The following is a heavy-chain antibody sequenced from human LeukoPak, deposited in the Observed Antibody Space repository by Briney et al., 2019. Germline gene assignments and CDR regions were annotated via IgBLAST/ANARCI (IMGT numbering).Heavy chain of an antibody. J-gene: IGHJ4*02. CDR1: GDSISSSSYY. CDR3: ARDKVDSSSGTFDY. CDR2: IYYSGSA. Sequence: SETLSLTCTVSGDSISSSSYYWGWIRQPPGKGLEWIGSIYYSGSAHYNPSLKSRVTMSVDTSKNQFSLKLSSVTAADTAVYYRARDKVDSSSGTFDYWGQGTLVTVSS. V-gene: IGHV4-39*07. D-gene: IGHD6-13*01.